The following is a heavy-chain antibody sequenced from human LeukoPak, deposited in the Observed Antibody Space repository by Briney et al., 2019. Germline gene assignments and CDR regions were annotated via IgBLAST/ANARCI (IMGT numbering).Heavy chain of an antibody. CDR2: INPTGGST. CDR1: GYTFTSYY. Sequence: WASVKVSCKASGYTFTSYYIHWVRQAPVQGLEWMGLINPTGGSTSYAQKFQGRVTMTRDTSTSTVYMELSSLRSEDTAVYYCSRLGPYSSDWYGYFDYWGQGTLVTVSS. V-gene: IGHV1-46*01. J-gene: IGHJ4*02. D-gene: IGHD6-19*01. CDR3: SRLGPYSSDWYGYFDY.